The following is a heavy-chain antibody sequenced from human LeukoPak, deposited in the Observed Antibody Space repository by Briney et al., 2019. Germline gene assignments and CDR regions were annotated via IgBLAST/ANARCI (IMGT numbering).Heavy chain of an antibody. CDR2: ISWNSGSI. D-gene: IGHD3-16*01. Sequence: GRSLRPSCAASGFTFDDYDMHWVRQAPGKGLEWVSGISWNSGSIGYADSVKGRFTISRDNAKNSLYLQMNSLRAEDTALYYCAKDWGRWPPEPAFDIWGQGTMVTVSS. CDR3: AKDWGRWPPEPAFDI. V-gene: IGHV3-9*01. CDR1: GFTFDDYD. J-gene: IGHJ3*02.